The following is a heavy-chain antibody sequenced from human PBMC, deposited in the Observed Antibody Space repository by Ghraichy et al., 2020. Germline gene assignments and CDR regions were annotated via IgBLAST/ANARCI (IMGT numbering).Heavy chain of an antibody. CDR1: GGSISSGDYY. D-gene: IGHD4-23*01. CDR2: IYYSGST. Sequence: SQTLSLTCTVSGGSISSGDYYWSWIRQPPGKGLEWIGYIYYSGSTYYNPSLKSRVTISVDTSKNQFSLKLSSVTAADTAVYYCARTPVVTRYFDYWGQGTLVTISS. V-gene: IGHV4-30-4*01. J-gene: IGHJ4*02. CDR3: ARTPVVTRYFDY.